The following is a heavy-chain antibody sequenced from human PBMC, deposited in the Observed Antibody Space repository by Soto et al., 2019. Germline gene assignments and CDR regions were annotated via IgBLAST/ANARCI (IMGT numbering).Heavy chain of an antibody. CDR1: GFTFSNYA. CDR3: AFPRGGGFSLPFDY. V-gene: IGHV3-23*01. CDR2: ISGSGVRT. J-gene: IGHJ4*02. Sequence: GGSLRLSCPASGFTFSNYAMSWVRQAPGKGLEWVSTISGSGVRTYYADSVKGRFTFSRDNSKNPLYLQMNSLSAEDTAVYYCAFPRGGGFSLPFDYWGQGTLVTVSS. D-gene: IGHD1-26*01.